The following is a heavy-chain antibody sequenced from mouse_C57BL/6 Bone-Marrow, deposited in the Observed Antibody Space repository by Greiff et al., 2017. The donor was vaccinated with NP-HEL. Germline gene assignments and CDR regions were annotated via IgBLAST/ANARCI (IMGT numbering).Heavy chain of an antibody. CDR2: ITHSGET. J-gene: IGHJ3*01. CDR1: GFPITSGYY. CDR3: AGEKSIYDGLAFAY. D-gene: IGHD2-3*01. V-gene: IGHV12-3*01. Sequence: QVQLQQSGPGLVKPSQSLFLTCSITGFPITSGYYWIWIRQPPGKPLEWMGYITHSGETFYNPSLQSPISITRETSKNQFFLQLNSVTTEDTAMYYCAGEKSIYDGLAFAYWGQGTLVTVSA.